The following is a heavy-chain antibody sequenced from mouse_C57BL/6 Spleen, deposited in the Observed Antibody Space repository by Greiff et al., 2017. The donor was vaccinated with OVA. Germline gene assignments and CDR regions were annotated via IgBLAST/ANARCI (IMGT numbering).Heavy chain of an antibody. CDR3: ANYYYGSSLYFDV. J-gene: IGHJ1*03. CDR2: IDPSDSYT. D-gene: IGHD1-1*01. V-gene: IGHV1-50*01. Sequence: VQLQQSGAELVKPGASVKLSCKASGYTFTSYWMQWVKQRPGQGLEWIGEIDPSDSYTNYNQKFKGKATLTVDTSSSTAYMQLSSLTSEDSAVYYCANYYYGSSLYFDVWGTGTTVTVSS. CDR1: GYTFTSYW.